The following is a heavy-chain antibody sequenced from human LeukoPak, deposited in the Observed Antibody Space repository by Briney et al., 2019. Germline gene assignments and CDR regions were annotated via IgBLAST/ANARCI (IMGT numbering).Heavy chain of an antibody. CDR3: VTNFDSSGYFGY. CDR2: VNTNTGNP. Sequence: GASVKVSCKASGYTFTSYYMHWVRQAPGQGLEWMGWVNTNTGNPTYAQGFTGRFVFSSDTSVSTAYLQIGSLKAEDTAVYYCVTNFDSSGYFGYWGQGTLVTVSS. CDR1: GYTFTSYY. J-gene: IGHJ4*02. D-gene: IGHD3-22*01. V-gene: IGHV7-4-1*01.